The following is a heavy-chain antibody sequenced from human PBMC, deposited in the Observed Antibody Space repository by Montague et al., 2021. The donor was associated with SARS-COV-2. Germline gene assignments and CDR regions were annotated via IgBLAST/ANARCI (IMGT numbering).Heavy chain of an antibody. J-gene: IGHJ6*02. CDR3: ARDQNYGMDV. V-gene: IGHV3-23*01. CDR2: IHGRGDGT. CDR1: GFTFSTYG. Sequence: SLSLSCAASGFTFSTYGMYWVRQPPGKGLEWVSEIHGRGDGTYYADPVKGRFTISRDNSKNTLYLQMNSLRGEDTAVYYCARDQNYGMDVWGQGTTVIVSS.